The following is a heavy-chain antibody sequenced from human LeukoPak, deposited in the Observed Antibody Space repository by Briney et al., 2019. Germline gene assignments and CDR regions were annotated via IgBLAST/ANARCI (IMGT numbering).Heavy chain of an antibody. D-gene: IGHD2-8*01. Sequence: PSETLSLTCIVSGGSMSSYYWSWIRQPPGRGRGWIGYIYYSGGAIYNPSLKSRVTISVDTSKNQFSLMLTSVTAADTAVYYCARDQGGVCWFDPWGQGTLVTVSS. V-gene: IGHV4-59*01. CDR2: IYYSGGA. CDR3: ARDQGGVCWFDP. J-gene: IGHJ5*02. CDR1: GGSMSSYY.